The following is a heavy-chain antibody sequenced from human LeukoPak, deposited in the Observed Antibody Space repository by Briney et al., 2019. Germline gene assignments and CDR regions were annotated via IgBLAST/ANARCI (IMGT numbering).Heavy chain of an antibody. Sequence: PGGSLLLSCAASGFTFSNAWMSWVRPAPGKGLEWVGRIKSKTDGGTIDYAAPVKGRFTISRDDSKNTLYLQMNSLKTEDTAVYYCARQQLVFDYWGQGTLVTVSS. CDR3: ARQQLVFDY. D-gene: IGHD1-1*01. J-gene: IGHJ4*02. V-gene: IGHV3-15*01. CDR1: GFTFSNAW. CDR2: IKSKTDGGTI.